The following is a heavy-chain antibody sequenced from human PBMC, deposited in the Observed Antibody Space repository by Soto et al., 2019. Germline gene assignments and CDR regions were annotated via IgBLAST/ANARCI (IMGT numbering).Heavy chain of an antibody. D-gene: IGHD2-21*02. CDR2: IIPIFGTA. CDR1: GGTFSSYA. Sequence: GASVKVSCKASGGTFSSYAISWVRQDPGQGLEWMGGIIPIFGTANYAQKFQGRVTITADESTSTAYMELSSLRSEDTAVYYCARDNCGGDCYPGYWGQGTLVTVSS. V-gene: IGHV1-69*13. CDR3: ARDNCGGDCYPGY. J-gene: IGHJ4*02.